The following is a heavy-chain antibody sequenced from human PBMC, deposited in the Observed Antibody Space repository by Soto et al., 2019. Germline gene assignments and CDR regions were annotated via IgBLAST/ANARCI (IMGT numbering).Heavy chain of an antibody. CDR1: GLTISGKKY. CDR2: LYDVGGS. J-gene: IGHJ3*01. Sequence: DVQLVESGGGLIQPGESLRLSCAAFGLTISGKKYVAWVRQAPGKGLEWVSALYDVGGSFSADSVTGRFTTSSDSSKTTVYLQMNDLRPDDTAVYYCATWHEREHAFDVWGQGTTVTISS. CDR3: ATWHEREHAFDV. V-gene: IGHV3-53*01. D-gene: IGHD1-1*01.